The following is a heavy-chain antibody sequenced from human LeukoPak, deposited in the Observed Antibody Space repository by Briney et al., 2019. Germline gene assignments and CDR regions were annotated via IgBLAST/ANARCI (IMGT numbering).Heavy chain of an antibody. Sequence: GRSLRLSCAASGFTFSSYGMHWVRQAPGKGLEWVAVIWYDGSNKYYADSVKGRFTISRDNSKNTLYLQMNSLRAEDTAVYYCAKGGPDDSSGYFDYWGQGTLVTVSS. D-gene: IGHD3-22*01. CDR3: AKGGPDDSSGYFDY. CDR1: GFTFSSYG. V-gene: IGHV3-33*06. CDR2: IWYDGSNK. J-gene: IGHJ4*02.